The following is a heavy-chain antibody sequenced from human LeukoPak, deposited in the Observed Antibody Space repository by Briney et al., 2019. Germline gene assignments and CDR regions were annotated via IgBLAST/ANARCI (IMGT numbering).Heavy chain of an antibody. CDR1: GFTFSDHY. D-gene: IGHD2-15*01. J-gene: IGHJ4*02. CDR3: ARGRSRAPALGIDF. Sequence: PGGSLRLSCAASGFTFSDHYMSWIRQAPGKGLEWVSYISQTGTTISYADSVKGRFTLSRDNAKNSLYLQMNSLRAEDTAVYYCARGRSRAPALGIDFWGKGTLVTVSS. CDR2: ISQTGTTI. V-gene: IGHV3-11*04.